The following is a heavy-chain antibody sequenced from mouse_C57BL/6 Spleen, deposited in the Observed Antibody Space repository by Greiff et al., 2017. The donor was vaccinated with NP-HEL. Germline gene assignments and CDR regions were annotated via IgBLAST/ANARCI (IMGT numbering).Heavy chain of an antibody. V-gene: IGHV1-15*01. D-gene: IGHD2-3*01. CDR2: IDPETGGT. Sequence: QVQLQQSGAELVRPGASVTLSCKASGYTFTDYEMHWVKQTPVHGLEWIGAIDPETGGTAYNQKFKGKAILTADKSSSTAYMELRSLTSEDSAVYYCTGMMRLLGWYFDVWGTGTTVTVSS. J-gene: IGHJ1*03. CDR3: TGMMRLLGWYFDV. CDR1: GYTFTDYE.